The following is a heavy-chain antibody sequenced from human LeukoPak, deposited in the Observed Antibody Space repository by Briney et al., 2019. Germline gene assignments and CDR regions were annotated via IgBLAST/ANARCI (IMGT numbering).Heavy chain of an antibody. CDR3: VKGSSGSRPYYFAY. J-gene: IGHJ4*02. Sequence: GGSLRLSCAASGFTFGTYAMSGVRQAPGKVLEWVSAITDTGGDTYSADSVKGRFIISRDSSQNTLYLYMNSLRAEDTAVYYCVKGSSGSRPYYFAYWGQGTLVTVSS. V-gene: IGHV3-23*01. CDR1: GFTFGTYA. CDR2: ITDTGGDT. D-gene: IGHD3-10*01.